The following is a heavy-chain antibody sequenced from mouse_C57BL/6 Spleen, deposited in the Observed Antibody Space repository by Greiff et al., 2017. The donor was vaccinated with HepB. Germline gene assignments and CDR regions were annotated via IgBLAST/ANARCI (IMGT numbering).Heavy chain of an antibody. CDR1: GYSITSGYY. D-gene: IGHD1-1*01. Sequence: ESGPGLVKPSQSLSLTCSVTGYSITSGYYWNWIRQFPGNKLEWMGYISYDGSNNYNPSLKNRISITRDTSKNQFFLKLNSVTTEDTATYYCARRRKLDYYGSNWYFDVWGTGTTVTVSS. CDR3: ARRRKLDYYGSNWYFDV. J-gene: IGHJ1*03. CDR2: ISYDGSN. V-gene: IGHV3-6*01.